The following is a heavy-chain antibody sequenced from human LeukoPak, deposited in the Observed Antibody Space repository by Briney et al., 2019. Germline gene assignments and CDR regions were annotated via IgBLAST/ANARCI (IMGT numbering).Heavy chain of an antibody. CDR2: INHSGST. CDR1: GGSFSGYY. CDR3: ARDPGTGDLRYFDL. D-gene: IGHD7-27*01. V-gene: IGHV4-34*01. Sequence: SETLSLTCAVYGGSFSGYYWSWIRQPPGKGLEWIGEINHSGSTNYNPSLKSRVTISVDTSKNQFSLKLSSVTAADTAVYYCARDPGTGDLRYFDLWGRGTLVTVSS. J-gene: IGHJ2*01.